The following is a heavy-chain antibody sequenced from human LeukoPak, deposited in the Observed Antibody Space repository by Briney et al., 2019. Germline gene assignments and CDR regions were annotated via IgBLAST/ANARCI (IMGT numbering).Heavy chain of an antibody. CDR2: ISWNSGNI. V-gene: IGHV3-9*03. D-gene: IGHD3-22*01. Sequence: GRSLRLSCAASGFTFDDYAMHWVRQAPGKGLEWVSGISWNSGNIGYADSVKGRFTIFRDNAKNSLYLQMNSLRAEGMALYYCAKDVRPHSSGFDYWGQGILVTVSS. J-gene: IGHJ4*02. CDR1: GFTFDDYA. CDR3: AKDVRPHSSGFDY.